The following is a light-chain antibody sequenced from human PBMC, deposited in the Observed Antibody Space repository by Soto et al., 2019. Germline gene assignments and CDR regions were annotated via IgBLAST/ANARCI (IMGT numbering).Light chain of an antibody. V-gene: IGLV2-14*03. J-gene: IGLJ1*01. CDR1: SSDVGGYNY. CDR2: DAS. CDR3: SSYTSSFKLAV. Sequence: QSVVSQVGSVSGSPWQSINIFCTGTSSDVGGYNYVSWYQQHPGSAPKLMIYDASSRPSGVSNRFSGSKSGNTASLTISGLQAEDEADYYCSSYTSSFKLAVFGSGTKVTVL.